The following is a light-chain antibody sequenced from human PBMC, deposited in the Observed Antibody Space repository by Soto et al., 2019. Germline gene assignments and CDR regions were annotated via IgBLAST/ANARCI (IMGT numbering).Light chain of an antibody. J-gene: IGKJ3*01. Sequence: EIFLTQSPVTLSFSPLERATLTCRSIQSFSSSYLAWFQQKPGQAPRLLIYGASSRATGIPDRFSVSGSGTDFTLTITRLEPEDFEVYSCQQYGKETLTFGTGTXVEIK. CDR2: GAS. CDR1: QSFSSSY. V-gene: IGKV3-20*01. CDR3: QQYGKETLT.